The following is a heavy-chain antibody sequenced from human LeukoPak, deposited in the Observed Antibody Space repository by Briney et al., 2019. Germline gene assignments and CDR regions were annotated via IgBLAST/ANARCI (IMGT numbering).Heavy chain of an antibody. V-gene: IGHV3-48*01. Sequence: PGGSLRLSCAASGFTFSSYAMNWVRQAPGKGLEWVSRIRSSSETFYADSVKGRFTISRDNARNSLYLQMNNLRGEDTAIYYCARDAGNSGYGCDLWGQGTLVTVSS. CDR2: IRSSSET. D-gene: IGHD5-12*01. CDR1: GFTFSSYA. J-gene: IGHJ5*02. CDR3: ARDAGNSGYGCDL.